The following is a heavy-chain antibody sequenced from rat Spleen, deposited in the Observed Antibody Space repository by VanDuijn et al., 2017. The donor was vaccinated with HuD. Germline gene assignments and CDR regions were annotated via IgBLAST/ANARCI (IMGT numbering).Heavy chain of an antibody. CDR2: MWRGGST. D-gene: IGHD1-9*01. V-gene: IGHV2-45*01. CDR1: GFSLTTHS. CDR3: ARSAYGYNLNWFAY. Sequence: QVQLMESGPGLVQPSETLSLTCTVSGFSLTTHSVHWVRQPPGKGLEWMGVMWRGGSTAYNSALKSRLPISRDTSKSQVFLKMNSLQTEDTAMYFCARSAYGYNLNWFAYWGQGTLVTVSS. J-gene: IGHJ3*01.